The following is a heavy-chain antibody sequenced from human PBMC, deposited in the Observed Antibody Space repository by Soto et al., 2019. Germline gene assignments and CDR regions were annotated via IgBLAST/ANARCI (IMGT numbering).Heavy chain of an antibody. CDR1: GDSIRPHY. V-gene: IGHV4-59*08. D-gene: IGHD6-13*01. CDR3: ARHRTSSSWYFWFDT. CDR2: IFYSGSP. J-gene: IGHJ5*02. Sequence: QVQLQESGPGLVKPPETLSLICTVSGDSIRPHYWSWIRQPPGKGLEWIGSIFYSGSPNYNPSLKSRVTISVDTSTNHFSLNLSSVTAADTAVYYCARHRTSSSWYFWFDTWAREPRSPSPQ.